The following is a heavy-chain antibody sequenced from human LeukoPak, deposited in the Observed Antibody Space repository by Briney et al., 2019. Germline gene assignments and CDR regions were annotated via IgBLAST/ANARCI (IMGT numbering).Heavy chain of an antibody. Sequence: PSETLSLTXTVSGGSISSGSYYWSWIRQPAGKGLEWIGRIYTSGSTNYNPSLKSRVTISVDTSKNQFSLKLSSVTAADTAVYYCARDRHDFWSGYYYYYMDVWGKGTTVTVSS. CDR3: ARDRHDFWSGYYYYYMDV. CDR1: GGSISSGSYY. CDR2: IYTSGST. V-gene: IGHV4-61*02. D-gene: IGHD3-3*01. J-gene: IGHJ6*03.